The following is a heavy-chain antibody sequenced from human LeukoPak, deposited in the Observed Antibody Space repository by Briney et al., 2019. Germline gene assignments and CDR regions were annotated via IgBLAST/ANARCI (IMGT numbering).Heavy chain of an antibody. J-gene: IGHJ5*01. D-gene: IGHD5-12*01. Sequence: GGSLRLSCATSGFTFGTYAMSWVRQGPGKGLEWVARISNAAGTTNYADSVRGRFTTSRDNSHNTLYLQMSSLRVEDTAEYYCAKDGLRGYDFDSWGQGTLVIVSS. V-gene: IGHV3-23*01. CDR2: ISNAAGTT. CDR3: AKDGLRGYDFDS. CDR1: GFTFGTYA.